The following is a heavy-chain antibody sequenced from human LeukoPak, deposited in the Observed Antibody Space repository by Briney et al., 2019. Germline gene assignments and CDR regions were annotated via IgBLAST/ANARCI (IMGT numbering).Heavy chain of an antibody. CDR1: GGTFSSYA. V-gene: IGHV1-69*04. CDR2: IIPILGIA. Sequence: SAKVSCKASGGTFSSYAISWVRQAPGQGLEWMGRIIPILGIANYAQKFQGRVTITADKSTSTAYMELSSLRSEDTAVYYCARGSLTAMAPYYYYGMDVWGQGTTVTVSS. J-gene: IGHJ6*02. D-gene: IGHD5-18*01. CDR3: ARGSLTAMAPYYYYGMDV.